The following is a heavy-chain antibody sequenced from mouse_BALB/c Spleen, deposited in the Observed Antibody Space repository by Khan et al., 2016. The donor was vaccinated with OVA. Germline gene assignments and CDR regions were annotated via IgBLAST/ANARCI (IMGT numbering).Heavy chain of an antibody. V-gene: IGHV2-2*02. CDR3: ARNYDYDEGLAY. J-gene: IGHJ3*01. D-gene: IGHD2-4*01. Sequence: QMQLEESGPGLVQPSQSLSITCTVSGFSLTTYGVHWVRQSPGKGLEWLGVIWSGGSTDYNAAFISRLSISKDSSKRQVFFKMNSQQVNDTAIYYCARNYDYDEGLAYWGQGTLVTVSA. CDR2: IWSGGST. CDR1: GFSLTTYG.